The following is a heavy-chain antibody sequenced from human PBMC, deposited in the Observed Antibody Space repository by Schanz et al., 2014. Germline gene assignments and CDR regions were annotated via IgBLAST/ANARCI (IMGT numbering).Heavy chain of an antibody. Sequence: QVQLVQSGAEVKKPGASVKVSCKASCYTFTSYGINWVRQAPGQGLEWMGWINPNSGDTNYAQKIQGWITMTRDTSISTAYMELSCLRSDDTAVYYCARDQSAYTNSSGVSYFDYWGQGSLVTVSS. CDR3: ARDQSAYTNSSGVSYFDY. CDR1: CYTFTSYG. CDR2: INPNSGDT. J-gene: IGHJ4*02. D-gene: IGHD6-6*01. V-gene: IGHV1-2*04.